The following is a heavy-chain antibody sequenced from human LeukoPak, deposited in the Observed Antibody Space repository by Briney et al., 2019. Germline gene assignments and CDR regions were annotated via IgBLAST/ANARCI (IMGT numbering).Heavy chain of an antibody. D-gene: IGHD1-26*01. Sequence: ASVKVSRKASGYTFTTYDINWVRQATGQGLEWMGWTNPKSGYTGYAQKFQGRVTMSRDTSTSTAYMELSSLRSEDTAVYYCARVAGSIDYWGQGTLVTVSS. V-gene: IGHV1-8*01. CDR3: ARVAGSIDY. CDR2: TNPKSGYT. CDR1: GYTFTTYD. J-gene: IGHJ4*02.